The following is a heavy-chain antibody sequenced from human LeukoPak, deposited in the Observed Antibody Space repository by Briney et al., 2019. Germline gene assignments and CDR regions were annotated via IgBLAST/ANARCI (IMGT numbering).Heavy chain of an antibody. D-gene: IGHD3-10*01. V-gene: IGHV4-59*01. CDR1: GGSINSYY. J-gene: IGHJ6*03. Sequence: SETLSLTCTVSGGSINSYYWSWVRQPPGKGVQWIGCIHYSGSTNYNPSLKSGVTISVEKSKNKCSLKLSSVTAADAAVYYCARTTMVRGTYYMDVWGKGTTVTISS. CDR3: ARTTMVRGTYYMDV. CDR2: IHYSGST.